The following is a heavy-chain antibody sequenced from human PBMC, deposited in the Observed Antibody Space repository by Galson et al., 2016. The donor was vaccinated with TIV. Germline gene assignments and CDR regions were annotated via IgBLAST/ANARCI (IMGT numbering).Heavy chain of an antibody. CDR2: IIPIFGMT. Sequence: SVKVSCTASGGTFSSSAISWVRQAPGQGLEWMGGIIPIFGMTNYAQKFQGRVRITADESTSTIYMELSNLRAADTADYFCSRALDTSTNTAYFYYYGLDVWGQGTTVTVSS. D-gene: IGHD5-18*01. V-gene: IGHV1-69*13. CDR3: SRALDTSTNTAYFYYYGLDV. J-gene: IGHJ6*02. CDR1: GGTFSSSA.